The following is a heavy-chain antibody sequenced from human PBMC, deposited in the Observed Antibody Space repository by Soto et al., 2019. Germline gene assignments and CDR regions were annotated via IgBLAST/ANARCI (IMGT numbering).Heavy chain of an antibody. CDR3: ARGRFVLVPAAPSSNSMDV. V-gene: IGHV1-69*12. CDR1: GGTFSSYA. CDR2: IIPIFGTA. J-gene: IGHJ6*02. D-gene: IGHD2-2*01. Sequence: QVQLVQSGAEVNKPGSSVKVPCKASGGTFSSYAISWVRQAPGQGLEWMGGIIPIFGTANYAQKFQGRVTITADESTSTAYMELRSLRSEDTAVYYCARGRFVLVPAAPSSNSMDVGGQGTTVTVSS.